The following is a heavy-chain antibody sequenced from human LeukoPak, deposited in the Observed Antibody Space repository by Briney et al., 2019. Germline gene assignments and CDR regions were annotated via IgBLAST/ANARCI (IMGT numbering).Heavy chain of an antibody. Sequence: SQTLSLTCTVSGGSISSGSYYWSWIRQPAGKGLEWIGRIYTSGSTNYNPSLKNRVTISVDTSKNQFSLKLSSVTAADTAVYYCATIAAAGTEYFDYWGQGTLVTVSS. J-gene: IGHJ4*02. CDR3: ATIAAAGTEYFDY. D-gene: IGHD6-13*01. CDR1: GGSISSGSYY. V-gene: IGHV4-61*02. CDR2: IYTSGST.